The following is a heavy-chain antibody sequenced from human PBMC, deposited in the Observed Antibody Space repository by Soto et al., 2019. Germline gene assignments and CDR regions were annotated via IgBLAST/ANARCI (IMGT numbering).Heavy chain of an antibody. J-gene: IGHJ3*02. Sequence: GGSLRLSCAASGFTVSSNYMSWVRQAPGKGLEWVSVIYSGGSTYYADSVKGRFTISRDNSKNTLYLQMDSLRAEDTAVYYCARELAAGTDAFDIWGQGTMVTVSS. CDR3: ARELAAGTDAFDI. CDR2: IYSGGST. D-gene: IGHD6-13*01. V-gene: IGHV3-53*01. CDR1: GFTVSSNY.